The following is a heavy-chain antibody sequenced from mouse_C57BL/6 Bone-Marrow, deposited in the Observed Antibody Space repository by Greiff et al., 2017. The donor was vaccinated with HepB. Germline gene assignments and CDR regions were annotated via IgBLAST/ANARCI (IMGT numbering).Heavy chain of an antibody. CDR2: IYPGDGDT. D-gene: IGHD2-4*01. V-gene: IGHV1-82*01. CDR3: ARRGYDYDERDYAMDY. Sequence: QVQLQQSGPELVKPGASVKISCKASGYAFSSSWMNWVKQRPGKGLEWIGRIYPGDGDTNYHGKFKGKATLTADKSSSTAYMQLSSLTSEVSAVYFCARRGYDYDERDYAMDYWGQGTSVTVSS. J-gene: IGHJ4*01. CDR1: GYAFSSSW.